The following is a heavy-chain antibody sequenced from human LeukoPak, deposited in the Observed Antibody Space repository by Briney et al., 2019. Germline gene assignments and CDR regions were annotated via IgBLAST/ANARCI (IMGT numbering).Heavy chain of an antibody. CDR3: ARSSIIAATGPYYFDY. D-gene: IGHD6-13*01. CDR2: IIPIFGTA. V-gene: IGHV1-69*06. J-gene: IGHJ4*02. Sequence: ASVKVSCKASAGTFSSYAISWVRQAPGQGLEWMGGIIPIFGTANYAQKFQGRVTITADKSTSTAYMELSSLRSEDTAVYYCARSSIIAATGPYYFDYWGQGTLVTVSS. CDR1: AGTFSSYA.